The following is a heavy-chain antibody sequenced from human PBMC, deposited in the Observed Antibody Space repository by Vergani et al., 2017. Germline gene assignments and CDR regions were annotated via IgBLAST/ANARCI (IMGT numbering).Heavy chain of an antibody. V-gene: IGHV4-59*01. Sequence: QVQLQESGPGLVKPSETLSLTCTVSGGSISSYYWSWIRQPPGKGLEWIGYIYYSWSTNYNPSLKSRVTITVDTSKTQFSLKLSSVTAADTAVYYCARVHGEGLPPPRYVGYYFAYWGQGTLVTVSS. CDR2: IYYSWST. J-gene: IGHJ4*02. CDR1: GGSISSYY. D-gene: IGHD2-21*01. CDR3: ARVHGEGLPPPRYVGYYFAY.